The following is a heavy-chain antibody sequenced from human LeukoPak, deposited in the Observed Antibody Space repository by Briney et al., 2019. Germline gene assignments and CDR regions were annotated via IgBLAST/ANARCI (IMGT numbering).Heavy chain of an antibody. CDR2: XXXNTGNP. Sequence: ASXXXFTXXAXXWVXXXPXQXXXWXXXXXXNTGNPTYAQGFTGRFVFSLDTSVSTAYLQISSLKAEDTAVYYCARAPLLWFGELLEHGMDVWGQGTTVTVSS. J-gene: IGHJ6*02. CDR1: XXXFTXXA. D-gene: IGHD3-10*01. CDR3: ARAPLLWFGELLEHGMDV. V-gene: IGHV7-4-1*02.